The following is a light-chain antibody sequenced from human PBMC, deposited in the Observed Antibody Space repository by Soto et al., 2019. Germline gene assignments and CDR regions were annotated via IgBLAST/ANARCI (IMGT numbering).Light chain of an antibody. J-gene: IGKJ3*01. CDR1: QSVSNNF. V-gene: IGKV3-20*01. CDR3: QLFGSPPRFT. CDR2: GAS. Sequence: EIVLTQSPGTLSLSPGQRATLACRASQSVSNNFLAWYQQKAGQAPRLLIYGASSRATGIPDRFSGSGSGTDFTLTISRLEPEDFAVYYCQLFGSPPRFTFGPGTKVDI.